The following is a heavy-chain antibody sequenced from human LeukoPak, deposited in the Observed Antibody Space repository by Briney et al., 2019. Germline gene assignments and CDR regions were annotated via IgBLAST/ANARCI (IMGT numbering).Heavy chain of an antibody. D-gene: IGHD2-15*01. CDR3: ASSPAAHRHFDY. Sequence: SETLSLTCTVSGGSISSYYWSWIRQPPGKGLEWIGYIYYSGSTNYNPSLKSRVTISVDTSKNQFSLKLSSVTAADTAVYYCASSPAAHRHFDYWGQGTLVTVSS. V-gene: IGHV4-59*01. CDR1: GGSISSYY. CDR2: IYYSGST. J-gene: IGHJ4*02.